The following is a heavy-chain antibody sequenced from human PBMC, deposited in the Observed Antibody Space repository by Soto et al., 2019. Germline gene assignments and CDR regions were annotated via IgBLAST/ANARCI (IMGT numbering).Heavy chain of an antibody. CDR1: GFTFSSYA. CDR3: AKGSLYSSSWYGLGYYGMDV. D-gene: IGHD6-13*01. CDR2: ISGSGDST. Sequence: GGSLRLSCAASGFTFSSYAMSWVRQAPGKGLEWVSAISGSGDSTYYADSVKGRFTISRDNSKNTLYLQMNSLRAEDTAVYYCAKGSLYSSSWYGLGYYGMDVWGQGTTVTVSS. J-gene: IGHJ6*02. V-gene: IGHV3-23*01.